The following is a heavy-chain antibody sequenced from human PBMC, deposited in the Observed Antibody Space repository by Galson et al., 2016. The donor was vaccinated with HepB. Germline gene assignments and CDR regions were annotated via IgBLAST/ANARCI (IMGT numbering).Heavy chain of an antibody. D-gene: IGHD4/OR15-4a*01. Sequence: SLRLSCAASGFTFSSNAMSWVRQAPGKGLEWVSVISGSGGYTYYADSVKGRFTISRDNSKTTLFLQMNSLRAEDTAVYYFAKTGDYGSNRDGYDIWGQGTMVTVSS. V-gene: IGHV3-23*01. J-gene: IGHJ3*02. CDR1: GFTFSSNA. CDR2: ISGSGGYT. CDR3: AKTGDYGSNRDGYDI.